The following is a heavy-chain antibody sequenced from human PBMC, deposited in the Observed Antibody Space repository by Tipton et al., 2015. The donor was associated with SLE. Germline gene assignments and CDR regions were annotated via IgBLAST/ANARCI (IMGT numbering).Heavy chain of an antibody. CDR3: ARGEQWLVFAFDI. CDR1: GGSFSGYY. V-gene: IGHV4-34*01. Sequence: TLSLTCAVYGGSFSGYYWSWIRQPPGKGLEWIGEITHSGSTNYNPSLKSRVTISVDTSKNQFSLKLSSVTAADTAVYYCARGEQWLVFAFDIWGQGTMVTVSS. J-gene: IGHJ3*02. CDR2: ITHSGST. D-gene: IGHD6-19*01.